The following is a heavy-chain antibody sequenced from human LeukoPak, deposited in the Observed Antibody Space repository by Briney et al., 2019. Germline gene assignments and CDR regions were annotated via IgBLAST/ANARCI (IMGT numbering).Heavy chain of an antibody. CDR1: GGSFSGYY. Sequence: ASETLSLTCAVYGGSFSGYYWSWIRQPPGKGLEWIGEINHSGSTNYNPSLKSRVTISVDTSKNQFSLKLSSVTAADTAVYYCARGAAVAGVNKNYYYYYGMDVWGQGTTVTVSS. CDR2: INHSGST. V-gene: IGHV4-34*01. J-gene: IGHJ6*02. D-gene: IGHD6-19*01. CDR3: ARGAAVAGVNKNYYYYYGMDV.